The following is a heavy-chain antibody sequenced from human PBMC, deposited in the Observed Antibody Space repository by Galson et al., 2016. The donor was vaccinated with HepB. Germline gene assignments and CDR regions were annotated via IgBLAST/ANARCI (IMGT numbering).Heavy chain of an antibody. J-gene: IGHJ6*03. CDR1: GFAFSSYG. V-gene: IGHV3-33*01. Sequence: SLRLSCAASGFAFSSYGMHWVRQAPGKGLEWVAVIWYDGSNKYYADSVKGRFTISRDNSKNTLYLQMNSLRAEDTAVYYCARDSQYQLLKPHYYYMDVWGKGTTVTVSS. CDR2: IWYDGSNK. D-gene: IGHD2-2*01. CDR3: ARDSQYQLLKPHYYYMDV.